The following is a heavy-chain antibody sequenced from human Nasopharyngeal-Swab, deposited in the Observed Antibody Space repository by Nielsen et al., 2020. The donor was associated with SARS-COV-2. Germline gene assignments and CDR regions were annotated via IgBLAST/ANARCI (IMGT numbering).Heavy chain of an antibody. CDR2: IYPGDSET. D-gene: IGHD2-15*01. CDR1: GYSFTSSW. CDR3: ARVQGYCTGGSCYSVFYYFAMDV. Sequence: KVSCKAFGYSFTSSWIGWVRQMPGKGLEWMGIIYPGDSETRYSPSFEGQVTISVDKSISTAYLQWSSLKASDTAMYYCARVQGYCTGGSCYSVFYYFAMDVWGQGTTVTVSS. V-gene: IGHV5-51*01. J-gene: IGHJ6*02.